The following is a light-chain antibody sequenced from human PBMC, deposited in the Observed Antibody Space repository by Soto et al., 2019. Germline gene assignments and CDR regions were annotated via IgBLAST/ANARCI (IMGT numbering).Light chain of an antibody. CDR3: AAWDDSLNGPFYV. Sequence: QSVLTQPPSASGTPGQRVTISCSGSSSNIGSNTVNWYQQLPGTAPKLLIYSNNQRPSGVPDRFSGSKSGTSASLAISGLQSEDEVFYYCAAWDDSLNGPFYVLETGTKVPAL. CDR2: SNN. CDR1: SSNIGSNT. V-gene: IGLV1-44*01. J-gene: IGLJ1*01.